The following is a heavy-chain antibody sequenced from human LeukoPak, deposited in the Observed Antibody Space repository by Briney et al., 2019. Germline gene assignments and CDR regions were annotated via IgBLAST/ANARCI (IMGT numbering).Heavy chain of an antibody. CDR1: GFTFEDYA. V-gene: IGHV3-9*01. Sequence: PGRSLRLSCAASGFTFEDYAMHWVRQAPGKGLEWVSGISWNSNSIGYADSVKGRFTISRDNAKNSLYLQMNSLRAEDTAVYYCATKGGSRDSLFQHWGQGTLVTVSS. CDR2: ISWNSNSI. D-gene: IGHD1-26*01. J-gene: IGHJ1*01. CDR3: ATKGGSRDSLFQH.